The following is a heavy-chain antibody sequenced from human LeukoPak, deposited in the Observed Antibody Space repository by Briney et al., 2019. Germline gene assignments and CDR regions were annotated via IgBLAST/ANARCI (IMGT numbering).Heavy chain of an antibody. Sequence: GGSLRLSCAASGFTFSNYAMHWVRQPPGKGLEWVSTISGGGTRTDYADSVKGRFSISRDNSKNTLYLEMNSLRAEDTAVYYCAIYCSSTSCKVYGMDVWGQGTTVTVSS. CDR1: GFTFSNYA. CDR2: ISGGGTRT. J-gene: IGHJ6*02. CDR3: AIYCSSTSCKVYGMDV. V-gene: IGHV3-23*01. D-gene: IGHD2-2*01.